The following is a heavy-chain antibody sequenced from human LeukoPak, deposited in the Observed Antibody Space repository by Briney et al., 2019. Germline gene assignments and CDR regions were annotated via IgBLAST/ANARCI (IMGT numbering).Heavy chain of an antibody. CDR1: GFTFDDYA. D-gene: IGHD3-22*01. V-gene: IGHV3-9*01. CDR3: AKEGYFHDSRGYHYYYGMDV. CDR2: ISWNSGSI. J-gene: IGHJ6*02. Sequence: GRSLRLSCAASGFTFDDYAMHWVRQAPGKGLEWVSGISWNSGSIGYADSVKGRFTISRDNAKNSLYLQMNSLRAEDTAVYYCAKEGYFHDSRGYHYYYGMDVWGQGTTVTVSS.